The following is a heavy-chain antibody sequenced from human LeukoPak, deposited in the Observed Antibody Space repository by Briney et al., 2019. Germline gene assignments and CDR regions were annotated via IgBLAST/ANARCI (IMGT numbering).Heavy chain of an antibody. Sequence: PGGSLRLSCAASGFTFSSYGMHWVRQAPGKGLDWVAFIGYDGSTKYYADSVRGRFTISRDNSKNTVYLHMNSPRAEDTAVYFCTKRGGMGTTKYYYFDYWGQGTLVTVSS. CDR3: TKRGGMGTTKYYYFDY. D-gene: IGHD1-7*01. CDR1: GFTFSSYG. CDR2: IGYDGSTK. V-gene: IGHV3-30*02. J-gene: IGHJ4*02.